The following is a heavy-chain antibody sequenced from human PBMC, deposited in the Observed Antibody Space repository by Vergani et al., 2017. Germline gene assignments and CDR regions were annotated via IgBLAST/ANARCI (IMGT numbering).Heavy chain of an antibody. CDR1: GFTFSSYG. CDR3: AGPQGTSAYYYGGFDY. D-gene: IGHD3-22*01. CDR2: IRYDGSNK. J-gene: IGHJ4*02. V-gene: IGHV3-30*02. Sequence: QVQLVESGGGVVQPGGSLRLSCAASGFTFSSYGMHWVRQAPGKGLEWVAFIRYDGSNKYFADSVKGRFTISRDNSKNTLYLQMNSLTAEDTAIYYCAGPQGTSAYYYGGFDYWGQGTLVTVSS.